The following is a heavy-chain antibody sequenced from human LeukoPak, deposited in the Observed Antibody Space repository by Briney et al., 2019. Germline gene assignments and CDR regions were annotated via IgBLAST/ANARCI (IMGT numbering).Heavy chain of an antibody. J-gene: IGHJ4*02. Sequence: PSETLSLTCTVPGGSISSYPWSWIRQPAGKGLEWIGRIFINDRTEYNPSLKSRVTMSVDTSKNQFSLKLSSVAAADTAVYYCARGGFSTATAPDYWGQGTLLTVSS. CDR2: IFINDRT. V-gene: IGHV4-4*07. CDR3: ARGGFSTATAPDY. D-gene: IGHD2/OR15-2a*01. CDR1: GGSISSYP.